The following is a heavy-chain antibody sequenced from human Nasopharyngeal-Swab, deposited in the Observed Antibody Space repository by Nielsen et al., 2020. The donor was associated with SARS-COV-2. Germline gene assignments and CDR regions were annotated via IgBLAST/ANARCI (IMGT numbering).Heavy chain of an antibody. V-gene: IGHV3-48*04. Sequence: GGSLRLSCVASGFPFSPYGMNWVRQAPGKGLEWPSYIGTSSSTSYYADSVKGRFTISRDTAKNSLYLQMNSLRAEDTAVYYCTSGWFDPWGQGTLVTVSS. J-gene: IGHJ5*02. CDR3: TSGWFDP. CDR2: IGTSSSTS. CDR1: GFPFSPYG.